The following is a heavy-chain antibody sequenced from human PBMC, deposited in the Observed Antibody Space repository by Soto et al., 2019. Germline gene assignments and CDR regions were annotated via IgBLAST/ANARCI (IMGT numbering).Heavy chain of an antibody. CDR1: GFTFSNYA. CDR2: ILYDGRNK. J-gene: IGHJ4*02. V-gene: IGHV3-30*18. Sequence: QVQLVESGGGVVQPGRSLRLSCAASGFTFSNYAMHWVRQAPGKGLEWVALILYDGRNKYYADSVKGRFTLSRDNSKNTLYLQMNSLRAEDTAVYYCAKVNTAIALDHWGQGTLIAVSS. D-gene: IGHD5-18*01. CDR3: AKVNTAIALDH.